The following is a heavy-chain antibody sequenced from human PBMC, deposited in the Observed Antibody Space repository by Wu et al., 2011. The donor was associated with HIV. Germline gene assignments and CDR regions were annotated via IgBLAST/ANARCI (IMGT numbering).Heavy chain of an antibody. J-gene: IGHJ1*01. Sequence: QVQLVQSGGEVKKPGASVKVSCRASGYTFKSYGISWVRQAPGQGLEWMGWISAYNGNTKYAQELQGRVSVTMDTSTSTAYVELRSLRSEDTAIYYCARDPVGATSPAEYFQHWGQGTLVTVAS. D-gene: IGHD1-26*01. CDR2: ISAYNGNT. V-gene: IGHV1-18*01. CDR1: GYTFKSYG. CDR3: ARDPVGATSPAEYFQH.